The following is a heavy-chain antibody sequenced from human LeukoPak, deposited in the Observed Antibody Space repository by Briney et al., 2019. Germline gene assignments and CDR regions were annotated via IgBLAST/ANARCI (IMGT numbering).Heavy chain of an antibody. CDR1: GFTFSSYS. J-gene: IGHJ4*02. CDR3: ASSSGLDY. CDR2: ISSSSSYI. V-gene: IGHV3-21*01. Sequence: GRSLRLSCAASGFTFSSYSMNWVRQAPGKGLEWVSSISSSSSYIYYADSVKGRFTISRDNAKNSLYLQMNSLRAEDTAAYYCASSSGLDYWGQGTLVTVSS. D-gene: IGHD5-12*01.